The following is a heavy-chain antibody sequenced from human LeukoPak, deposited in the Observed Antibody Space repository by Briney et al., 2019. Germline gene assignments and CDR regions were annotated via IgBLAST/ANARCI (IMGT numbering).Heavy chain of an antibody. CDR1: GFTFSSYS. CDR2: ISSSSSTI. J-gene: IGHJ4*02. CDR3: ARDGYVVPAAIDY. Sequence: PGRSLRLSCAASGFTFSSYSMNWVRQAPGKGLEWVSYISSSSSTIYYADSVKGRFTISRDNAKNSLYLQMNSLRAEDTAVYYCARDGYVVPAAIDYWGQGTLVTVSS. V-gene: IGHV3-48*01. D-gene: IGHD2-2*01.